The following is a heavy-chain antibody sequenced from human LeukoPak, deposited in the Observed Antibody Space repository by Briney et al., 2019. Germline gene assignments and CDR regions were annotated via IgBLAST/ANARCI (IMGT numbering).Heavy chain of an antibody. CDR3: ARLDINAYDFDY. Sequence: GESLKISCRGAAYSFTSYWIGWVRQMPGKGLEWMGIIYPGDSDTRYSPSFQGQVTISADKSTSTAYLQWSSLKASDTAMYYCARLDINAYDFDYWGQGTLVTVSS. D-gene: IGHD3-16*01. J-gene: IGHJ4*02. CDR2: IYPGDSDT. V-gene: IGHV5-51*01. CDR1: AYSFTSYW.